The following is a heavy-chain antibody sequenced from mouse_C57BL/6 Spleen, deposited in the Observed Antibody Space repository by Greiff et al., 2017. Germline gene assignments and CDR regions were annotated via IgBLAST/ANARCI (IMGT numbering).Heavy chain of an antibody. J-gene: IGHJ4*01. D-gene: IGHD1-1*01. Sequence: QVQLQQPGAELVKPGASVKLSCKASGYTFTSYWMQWVKQRPGQGLEWIGEIDPSDSYTNYNQKFKGKATLTVDTSSSTAYMQLSSLTSEDSAVYYCARYYGSNYDAMDYWGQGTSVTVSS. V-gene: IGHV1-50*01. CDR1: GYTFTSYW. CDR2: IDPSDSYT. CDR3: ARYYGSNYDAMDY.